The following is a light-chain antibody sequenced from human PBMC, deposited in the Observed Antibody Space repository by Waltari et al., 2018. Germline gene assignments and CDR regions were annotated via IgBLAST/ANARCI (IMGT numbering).Light chain of an antibody. J-gene: IGKJ1*01. V-gene: IGKV3-15*01. CDR2: GAS. Sequence: DIVMTQSPATLSVSPGDTATLSCRASQSVSSNLAWYQQKPGQAPRLLIYGASTRATGIPARFSGSGSGTEFTLTISSLQSEDFAVYYCQQYNNWPQTFGQGTKVEIK. CDR3: QQYNNWPQT. CDR1: QSVSSN.